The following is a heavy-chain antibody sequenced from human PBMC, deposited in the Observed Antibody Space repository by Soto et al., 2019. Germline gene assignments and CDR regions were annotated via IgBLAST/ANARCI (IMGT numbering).Heavy chain of an antibody. CDR3: ARSPSTSSIGTFDI. CDR2: IYLSGTT. Sequence: SETLSLTCTVSGGSISSFYWNWIRLSAGKRLEWIGRIYLSGTTTYNPSLQSRVTMSVDTSKNQFSLKLSPLTAADTAVYYCARSPSTSSIGTFDIWGQGTQVTVSS. D-gene: IGHD6-6*01. J-gene: IGHJ3*02. V-gene: IGHV4-4*07. CDR1: GGSISSFY.